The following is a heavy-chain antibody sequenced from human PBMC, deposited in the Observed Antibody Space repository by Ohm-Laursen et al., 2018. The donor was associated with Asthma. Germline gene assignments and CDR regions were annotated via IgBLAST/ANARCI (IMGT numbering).Heavy chain of an antibody. CDR3: ARDRVYPDRSLTMVPTGWAYYYYYGMDV. CDR1: GGSISSGGYY. CDR2: IYYGGST. V-gene: IGHV4-31*03. D-gene: IGHD3-10*01. Sequence: SDTLSLTCTVSGGSISSGGYYWSWTRQHPGKGLEWIGYIYYGGSTYYNPSLKSRVTISVDTSKNQFSLKLSSVTAADTAVYYCARDRVYPDRSLTMVPTGWAYYYYYGMDVWGQGTTVTVSS. J-gene: IGHJ6*02.